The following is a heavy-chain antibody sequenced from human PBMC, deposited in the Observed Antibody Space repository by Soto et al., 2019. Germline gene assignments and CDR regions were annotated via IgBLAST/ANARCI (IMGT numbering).Heavy chain of an antibody. CDR1: GFSLNDASMG. CDR3: RRMRGDGYTLIWFDP. CDR2: IFSNDAK. V-gene: IGHV2-26*01. D-gene: IGHD5-12*01. Sequence: QVTLKESGPVLVKPTETLTLTCTVSGFSLNDASMGVSWIRQPPGRALEWLALIFSNDAKDYTASLKTRLTISNHTSKRQVVLSMANVAPGYTGPYYCRRMRGDGYTLIWFDPWGQGTLVTVSS. J-gene: IGHJ5*02.